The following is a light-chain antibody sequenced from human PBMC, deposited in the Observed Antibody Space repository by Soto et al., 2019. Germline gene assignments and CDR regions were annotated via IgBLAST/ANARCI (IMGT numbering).Light chain of an antibody. CDR2: EVS. CDR1: SSDVGGYNY. CDR3: SSYAGSNNFGV. V-gene: IGLV2-8*01. Sequence: QSALTQPPSASGSPGQSVTISCTGTSSDVGGYNYVSWYQQHPGKAPKLMIYEVSKRPSGVPDRFSGSKSGNTASLTVSGLQAEDEADYYCSSYAGSNNFGVFGTRTKVTFL. J-gene: IGLJ1*01.